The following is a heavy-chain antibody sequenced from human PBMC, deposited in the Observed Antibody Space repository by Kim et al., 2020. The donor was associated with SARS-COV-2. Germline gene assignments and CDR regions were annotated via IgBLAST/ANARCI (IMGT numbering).Heavy chain of an antibody. V-gene: IGHV3-30*18. CDR3: AKDLAGVQLGLSGFDP. CDR2: ISYDGSNK. D-gene: IGHD5-18*01. Sequence: GGSLRLSCAASGFTFSSYGMHWVRQAPDKGLERVAVISYDGSNKFYADSVKGRLTISRDNSKNTLYLLMNSLRAEDTAVYYCAKDLAGVQLGLSGFDPWG. CDR1: GFTFSSYG. J-gene: IGHJ5*02.